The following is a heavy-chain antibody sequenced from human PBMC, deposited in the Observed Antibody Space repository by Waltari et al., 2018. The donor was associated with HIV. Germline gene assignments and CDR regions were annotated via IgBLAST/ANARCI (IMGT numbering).Heavy chain of an antibody. CDR3: ARGPSSGWSWFDP. Sequence: EVRLLESGGGLVRPGGSLRISCAASGFRFSDYNMNWVRQGPGKGLEWVASIGSLQNFIHYADSVKGRFTVSRDNAKNSLYLQMNSLTAEDTAVYYCARGPSSGWSWFDPWGQGTLVTVSS. D-gene: IGHD6-19*01. V-gene: IGHV3-21*01. J-gene: IGHJ5*02. CDR2: IGSLQNFI. CDR1: GFRFSDYN.